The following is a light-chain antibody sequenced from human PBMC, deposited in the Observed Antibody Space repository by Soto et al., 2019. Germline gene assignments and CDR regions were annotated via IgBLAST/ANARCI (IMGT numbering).Light chain of an antibody. CDR1: SSDVGGYNY. CDR2: DVN. V-gene: IGLV2-14*01. CDR3: SSYTSSNTLYV. J-gene: IGLJ1*01. Sequence: QSVLTQPASVSGSPGQSITISCTETSSDVGGYNYVSWYQQHPGKAPKLMIYDVNNRPSGVSDRFSGSKSGNTASLTISGLQAEDEADYFCSSYTSSNTLYVLGAGTKVTVL.